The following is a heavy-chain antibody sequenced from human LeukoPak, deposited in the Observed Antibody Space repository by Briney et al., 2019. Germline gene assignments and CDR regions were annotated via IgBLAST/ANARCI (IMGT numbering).Heavy chain of an antibody. D-gene: IGHD2-2*01. Sequence: GGSLRLSCAASGFTFSSYSMNWVRQAPGKGLEWVSSISSSSSYIYYADSVKGRFTISRDNAKNSLYLQMNSLRAEDTAVYYCARDAVDIVVVPAVYQPPNWFDPWGQGTLVTVSS. CDR1: GFTFSSYS. V-gene: IGHV3-21*01. CDR2: ISSSSSYI. CDR3: ARDAVDIVVVPAVYQPPNWFDP. J-gene: IGHJ5*02.